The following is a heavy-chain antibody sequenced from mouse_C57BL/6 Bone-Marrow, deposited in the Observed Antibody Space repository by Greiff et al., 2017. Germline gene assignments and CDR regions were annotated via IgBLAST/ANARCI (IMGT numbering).Heavy chain of an antibody. J-gene: IGHJ3*01. Sequence: EVMLVESGGGLLKPGGSLKLSCAASGFPFSDYGMHLVRQAPEKGLAWVAYISSGSSTIYYAVTVTGRFTISRDTAKNTLFLQMSSLTSEDTAMYYCARCDYHYEVHCFPYWRHWTLVTVSA. V-gene: IGHV5-17*01. CDR3: ARCDYHYEVHCFPY. D-gene: IGHD2-4*01. CDR1: GFPFSDYG. CDR2: ISSGSSTI.